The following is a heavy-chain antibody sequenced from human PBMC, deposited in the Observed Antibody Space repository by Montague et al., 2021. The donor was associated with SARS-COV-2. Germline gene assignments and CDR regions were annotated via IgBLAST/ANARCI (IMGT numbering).Heavy chain of an antibody. D-gene: IGHD3-10*01. CDR3: SRDLGVGYYGSGHVDY. CDR1: GFTFSRYS. Sequence: SLRLSCVASGFTFSRYSMIWLRQAPGTGLEWVSSISSSSSYIYYADSVKGRFTISRDNAKNSLYLQMNSLRAEDTAVYYCSRDLGVGYYGSGHVDYWGQGTLVTVSS. V-gene: IGHV3-21*01. J-gene: IGHJ4*02. CDR2: ISSSSSYI.